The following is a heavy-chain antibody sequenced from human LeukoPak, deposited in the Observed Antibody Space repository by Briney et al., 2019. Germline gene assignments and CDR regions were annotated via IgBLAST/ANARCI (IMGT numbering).Heavy chain of an antibody. J-gene: IGHJ3*02. CDR1: GFTLCEYA. D-gene: IGHD3/OR15-3a*01. V-gene: IGHV3-9*03. CDR3: AKGLGVASLIVDALDM. Sequence: GGSLTLSCAASGFTLCEYAIHWLRQVPGKGLEWVSGITWNSWSVLYADSVRGRFTISRDNPKNSLYLQMNSLRPEDMAFYYCAKGLGVASLIVDALDMWGQGTMVTV. CDR2: ITWNSWSV.